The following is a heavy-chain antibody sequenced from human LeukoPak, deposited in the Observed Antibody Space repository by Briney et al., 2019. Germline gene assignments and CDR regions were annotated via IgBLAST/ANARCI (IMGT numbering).Heavy chain of an antibody. D-gene: IGHD3-3*01. CDR2: MNHSGST. CDR1: GGSISSYY. CDR3: ARDRAGGLRFVEWLSAFDY. J-gene: IGHJ4*02. Sequence: SETLSLTCTVSGGSISSYYWSWIRQPPGKGLEWIGEMNHSGSTNYNSSLKSRVTISVDTSKNQFSLKLSSVTAADPAVYYCARDRAGGLRFVEWLSAFDYWGQGTLVTVSS. V-gene: IGHV4-59*12.